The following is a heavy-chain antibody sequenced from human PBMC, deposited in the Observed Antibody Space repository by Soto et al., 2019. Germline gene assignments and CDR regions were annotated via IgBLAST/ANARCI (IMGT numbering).Heavy chain of an antibody. Sequence: GASVKVSCKASGYTFTSYYMHWVRQAPGQGLEWMGIINPSGGSTSYAQKFQGRVTMTRDTSTSTVYMELSSLRSEDTAVYYCARTSRRYNSDYDFWSGYSNGFDYWGQGTLVTVSS. V-gene: IGHV1-46*01. D-gene: IGHD3-3*01. J-gene: IGHJ4*02. CDR2: INPSGGST. CDR3: ARTSRRYNSDYDFWSGYSNGFDY. CDR1: GYTFTSYY.